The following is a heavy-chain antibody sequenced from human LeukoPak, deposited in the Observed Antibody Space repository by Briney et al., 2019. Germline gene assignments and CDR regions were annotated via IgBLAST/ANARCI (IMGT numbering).Heavy chain of an antibody. CDR1: GYTFTNYG. J-gene: IGHJ6*02. V-gene: IGHV1-18*01. CDR2: ISAYNGNT. D-gene: IGHD1-1*01. CDR3: ARVRPFQERDYYYGMDV. Sequence: ASVKVSCKASGYTFTNYGISWVRQAPGQGLEWMGWISAYNGNTNYAQKLQGRVTMTTDTSTSTAYMELRSLRSDDTAVYYCARVRPFQERDYYYGMDVWGQGTTVTVSS.